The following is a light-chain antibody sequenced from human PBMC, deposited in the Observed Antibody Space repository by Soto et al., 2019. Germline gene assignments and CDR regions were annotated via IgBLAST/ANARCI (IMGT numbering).Light chain of an antibody. CDR1: QGISSY. Sequence: DIQLTQSPSFLSASLGDRVTITCRASQGISSYLEWYQQKPGKAPKLLIYAASTLQSGVPSRFRGSGSGTEFTLTISSLQPEDFATYYCQQLNSYLLTFGGGTKVDIK. CDR2: AAS. J-gene: IGKJ4*01. CDR3: QQLNSYLLT. V-gene: IGKV1-9*01.